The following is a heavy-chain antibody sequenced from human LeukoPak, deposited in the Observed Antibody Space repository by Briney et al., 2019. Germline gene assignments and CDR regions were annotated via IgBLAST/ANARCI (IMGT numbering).Heavy chain of an antibody. CDR3: ARGSPGYYYDSSGYYYAFDI. J-gene: IGHJ3*02. V-gene: IGHV3-11*01. Sequence: PGGSLRLSCAASGFTFSDYYMSWLRQAPGKGLEWVSYISSSGSTIYYADSVKGRFTISRDNAKNSLYLQMNSLRAEDTAVYYCARGSPGYYYDSSGYYYAFDIWGQGTMVTVSS. CDR2: ISSSGSTI. CDR1: GFTFSDYY. D-gene: IGHD3-22*01.